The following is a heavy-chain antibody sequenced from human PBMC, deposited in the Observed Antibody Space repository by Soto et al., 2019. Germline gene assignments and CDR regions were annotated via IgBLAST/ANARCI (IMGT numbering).Heavy chain of an antibody. Sequence: GGSLRLSCVASGFTFDDYAMHWVRQAPGKGLEWVSLISWDGGSTYYADSVKGRFTISRDNSKNSLYLQMNSLRAEDTALYYCAKDMGGGAYCGGDCYPYYYYGMDVWGQGTTVTVSS. CDR1: GFTFDDYA. CDR2: ISWDGGST. V-gene: IGHV3-43D*03. J-gene: IGHJ6*02. CDR3: AKDMGGGAYCGGDCYPYYYYGMDV. D-gene: IGHD2-21*02.